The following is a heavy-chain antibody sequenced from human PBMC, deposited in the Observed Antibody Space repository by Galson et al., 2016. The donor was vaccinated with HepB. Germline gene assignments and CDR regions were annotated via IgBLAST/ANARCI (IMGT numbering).Heavy chain of an antibody. CDR3: ARDHQVVESVTGGVSLYYAMDV. J-gene: IGHJ6*02. Sequence: SVKVSCKVSGNTLSDLPIHWVRQAPGKGLEYLGGVDPEHDDMIYSQKFQGRVTITEDTSTDTAYMELSGLTSEDTAVYYCARDHQVVESVTGGVSLYYAMDVWGQGTTVIVSS. V-gene: IGHV1-24*01. CDR2: VDPEHDDM. CDR1: GNTLSDLP. D-gene: IGHD2-15*01.